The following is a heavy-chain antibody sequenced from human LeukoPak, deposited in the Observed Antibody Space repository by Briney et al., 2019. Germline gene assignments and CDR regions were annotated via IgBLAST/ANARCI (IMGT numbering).Heavy chain of an antibody. D-gene: IGHD3-10*01. CDR2: IKTIRDGGTA. V-gene: IGHV3-15*01. J-gene: IGHJ4*02. CDR1: GFTFNNAY. CDR3: ATALVWTGEFSAVDY. Sequence: GGSLRLSCAASGFTFNNAYMSWVRQAPGKGLEWVGRIKTIRDGGTADYAAPVKARFTISRDDSQRTLYLQMNRLKTDDTAVYYCATALVWTGEFSAVDYWGQGTLVTVSS.